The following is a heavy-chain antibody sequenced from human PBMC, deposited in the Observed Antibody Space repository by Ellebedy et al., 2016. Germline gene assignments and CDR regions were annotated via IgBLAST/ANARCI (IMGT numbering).Heavy chain of an antibody. J-gene: IGHJ4*02. CDR1: GGSFSGYY. D-gene: IGHD3-10*01. V-gene: IGHV4-34*01. CDR2: INHSGST. Sequence: SETLSLTCAVYGGSFSGYYWSWIRQPPGKGLEWIGEINHSGSTNYNPSLKSRVTISVDTSKNQFSLKLSSVTAADTAVYYCARERKRITMVRGVIGPLDYWGQGTLVTVSS. CDR3: ARERKRITMVRGVIGPLDY.